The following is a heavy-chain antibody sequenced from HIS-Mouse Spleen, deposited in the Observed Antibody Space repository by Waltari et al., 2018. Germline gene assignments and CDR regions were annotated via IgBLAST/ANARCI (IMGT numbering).Heavy chain of an antibody. J-gene: IGHJ2*01. CDR3: AREIPYSSSWYDWYFDL. V-gene: IGHV4-39*07. D-gene: IGHD6-13*01. CDR1: GGSISSSSSY. CDR2: IYYSGST. Sequence: QLQLQESGPGLVKPSETLSLTGTVSGGSISSSSSYWGWIRQPPGKGLEGIGSIYYSGSTYYNPSLKSRVTISVDTSKNQFSLKLSSVTAADTAVYYCAREIPYSSSWYDWYFDLWGRGTLVTVSS.